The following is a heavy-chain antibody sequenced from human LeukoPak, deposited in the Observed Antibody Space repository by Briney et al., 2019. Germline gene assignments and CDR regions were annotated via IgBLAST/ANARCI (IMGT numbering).Heavy chain of an antibody. V-gene: IGHV4-59*01. D-gene: IGHD1-26*01. J-gene: IGHJ6*02. Sequence: SETLSLTCTVSGGSISSYYWSWIRQPPGKGLEWIGYIYYSGSTNCNPSLKSRVTISVDTSKNQFSLKLSSVTAADTAVYYCARASGSGSYYGMGVWGQGTTVTVSS. CDR2: IYYSGST. CDR1: GGSISSYY. CDR3: ARASGSGSYYGMGV.